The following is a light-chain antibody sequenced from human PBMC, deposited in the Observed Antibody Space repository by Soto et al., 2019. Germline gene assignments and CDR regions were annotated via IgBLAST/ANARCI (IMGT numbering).Light chain of an antibody. V-gene: IGKV4-1*01. CDR3: QQYSTRIT. CDR2: WAS. CDR1: QSVLYSSNNKNY. J-gene: IGKJ5*01. Sequence: DIVMTQSPDSLAVSLGERATINCKSSQSVLYSSNNKNYLAWYQQKPGQPPKLLIYWASTRESGVPDRFSGSGSGTDFTLTISSLQAEDVAVYYCQQYSTRITFGQGTRLEIK.